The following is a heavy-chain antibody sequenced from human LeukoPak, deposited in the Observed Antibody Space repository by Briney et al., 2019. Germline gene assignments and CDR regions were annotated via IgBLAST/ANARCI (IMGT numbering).Heavy chain of an antibody. CDR2: IFTSGST. Sequence: SETLSLTCTVSGGSISSGSYYWSWIRQPAGKGLEWIGRIFTSGSTKYNPSLKSRVTISVDTSKNQFSLKLSSVTAADTAVYYCARDREMAFDYWGQGTLVTVSS. V-gene: IGHV4-61*02. D-gene: IGHD5-24*01. CDR3: ARDREMAFDY. J-gene: IGHJ4*02. CDR1: GGSISSGSYY.